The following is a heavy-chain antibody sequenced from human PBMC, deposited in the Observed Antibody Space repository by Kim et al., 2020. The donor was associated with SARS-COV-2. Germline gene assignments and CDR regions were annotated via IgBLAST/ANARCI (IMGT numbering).Heavy chain of an antibody. CDR3: ATSFTGGWLQPIPFDY. CDR2: ISAYNGNT. V-gene: IGHV1-18*04. J-gene: IGHJ4*02. Sequence: ASVKVSCKASGYTFTSYGISWVRQAPGQGLEWMGWISAYNGNTNYAQKLQGRVTMTTDTSTSTAYMELRSLRSDDTAVYYCATSFTGGWLQPIPFDYWGQGTLVTVSS. CDR1: GYTFTSYG. D-gene: IGHD5-12*01.